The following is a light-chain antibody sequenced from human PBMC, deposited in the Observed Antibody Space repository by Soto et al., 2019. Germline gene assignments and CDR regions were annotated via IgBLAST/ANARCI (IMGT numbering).Light chain of an antibody. CDR1: QSVSNN. J-gene: IGKJ4*01. V-gene: IGKV3D-15*01. CDR3: QQSSVWPLT. CDR2: GAS. Sequence: EIVLTQSPATLSVSPGERAALSCRASQSVSNNLAWYQQKPGQPPRLLIFGASTRATGIPARFSGSGSEAEFALTTSTIQSEDFAVYYCQQSSVWPLTFGGGTKVEIK.